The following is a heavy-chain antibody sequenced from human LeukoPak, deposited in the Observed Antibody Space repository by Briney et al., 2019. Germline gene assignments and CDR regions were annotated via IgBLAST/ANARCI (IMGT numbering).Heavy chain of an antibody. D-gene: IGHD3-22*01. CDR2: INPNSGGT. Sequence: ASVKASCKASGYTFTGYYMHWVRQAPGQGLEWMGWINPNSGGTNYAQKFQGWVTMTRDTSISTAYMELSRLRSDDTAVYYCARWGGGSGYEAYGMDVWGQGTTVTVSS. CDR1: GYTFTGYY. J-gene: IGHJ6*02. V-gene: IGHV1-2*04. CDR3: ARWGGGSGYEAYGMDV.